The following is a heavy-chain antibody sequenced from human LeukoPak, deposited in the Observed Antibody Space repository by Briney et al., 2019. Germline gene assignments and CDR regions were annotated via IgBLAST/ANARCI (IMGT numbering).Heavy chain of an antibody. V-gene: IGHV3-23*01. CDR3: AKGASLETVMAHSDY. CDR1: GFTFSSYA. J-gene: IGHJ4*02. D-gene: IGHD5-18*01. Sequence: GGSLRLSCAASGFTFSSYAMSWVRQAPGKGLEWVSTISGRGGSTYYADSVKGRFTISRDNSKNTLFLQMNSLRAEDTAVYYCAKGASLETVMAHSDYWGQGTLVTVSP. CDR2: ISGRGGST.